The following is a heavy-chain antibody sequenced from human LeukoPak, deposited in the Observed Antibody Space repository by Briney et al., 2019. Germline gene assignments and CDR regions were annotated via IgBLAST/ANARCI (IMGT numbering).Heavy chain of an antibody. CDR3: ARDAGSSGWFTSYYYMDV. J-gene: IGHJ6*03. D-gene: IGHD6-19*01. Sequence: GASVKVSCKASGYTFTSYGISWVRQAPGQGLEWMGWISVYNGNTNYAQKLQGRVTMTTDTSTSTAYMELRSLRSDDTAVYYCARDAGSSGWFTSYYYMDVWGKGTTVTISS. CDR1: GYTFTSYG. CDR2: ISVYNGNT. V-gene: IGHV1-18*01.